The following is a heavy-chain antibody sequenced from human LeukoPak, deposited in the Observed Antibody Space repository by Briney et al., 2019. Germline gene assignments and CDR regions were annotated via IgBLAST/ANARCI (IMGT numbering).Heavy chain of an antibody. J-gene: IGHJ4*02. D-gene: IGHD3-22*01. CDR2: IYYSGST. Sequence: SETLSLTCTVSGGSISSYYWSWIRQPPGKGLEWIGYIYYSGSTNYNPSLKSRVTISVDTSKDQFSLKLSSVTAADTAVYYCARGPYYYDSSSFDYWGQGTLVTVSS. V-gene: IGHV4-59*01. CDR3: ARGPYYYDSSSFDY. CDR1: GGSISSYY.